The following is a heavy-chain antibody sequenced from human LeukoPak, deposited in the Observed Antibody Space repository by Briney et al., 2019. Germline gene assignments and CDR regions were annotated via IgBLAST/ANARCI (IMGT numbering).Heavy chain of an antibody. CDR1: GFTFSSYS. D-gene: IGHD3-10*01. CDR2: ISGSGGST. Sequence: GGSLRLSCAASGFTFSSYSMNWVRQAPGKGLEWVSAISGSGGSTYYADSVKGRFTISRDNSKNTLYLQMNSLRAEDTAVYYCAKDHNYGPLSFDYWGQGTLVTVSS. J-gene: IGHJ4*02. CDR3: AKDHNYGPLSFDY. V-gene: IGHV3-23*01.